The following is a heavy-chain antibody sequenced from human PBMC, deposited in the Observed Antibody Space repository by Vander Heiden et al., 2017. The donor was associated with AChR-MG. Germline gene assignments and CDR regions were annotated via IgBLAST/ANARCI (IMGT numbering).Heavy chain of an antibody. Sequence: EVQLVASGGGWVQPGRFLRLPCSASGFPFDDYAMHWVRQAPGKGLEWVSGISGNSGSIGYADSVKGRFTISRDNAKNSLYLQMNSRRAEDTALYYCAKDRGEFLAEGKLFDYWGQGTLVTVSS. J-gene: IGHJ4*02. V-gene: IGHV3-9*01. CDR2: ISGNSGSI. CDR1: GFPFDDYA. CDR3: AKDRGEFLAEGKLFDY. D-gene: IGHD3-3*01.